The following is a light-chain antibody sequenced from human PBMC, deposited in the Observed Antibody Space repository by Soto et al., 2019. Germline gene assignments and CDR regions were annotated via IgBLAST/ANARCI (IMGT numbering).Light chain of an antibody. CDR1: QTVSSW. CDR3: QQYYSYSRT. CDR2: DVS. J-gene: IGKJ1*01. Sequence: DIQMTQSPSTLSASVGDRVTITCRASQTVSSWLAWYQQKPGKAPKLLIYDVSSLESGVPSRFSGSGSGTEFTLTISSLQPDDSATYYCQQYYSYSRTFGQGTKVDIK. V-gene: IGKV1-5*01.